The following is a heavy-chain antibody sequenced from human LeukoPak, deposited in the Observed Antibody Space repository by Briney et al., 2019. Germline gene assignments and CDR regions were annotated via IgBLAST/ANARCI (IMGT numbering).Heavy chain of an antibody. CDR2: IYYSGST. J-gene: IGHJ4*02. D-gene: IGHD2-15*01. Sequence: SETLSLTCTVSGGSISSSRYHWRWIRQPPGKGLEWIGSIYYSGSTYYNPSLKSRVTISVDTSKNQFSLKLSSVTAADTAVYYCARRHLRGVVNYWGQGTLVTVSS. CDR3: ARRHLRGVVNY. CDR1: GGSISSSRYH. V-gene: IGHV4-39*01.